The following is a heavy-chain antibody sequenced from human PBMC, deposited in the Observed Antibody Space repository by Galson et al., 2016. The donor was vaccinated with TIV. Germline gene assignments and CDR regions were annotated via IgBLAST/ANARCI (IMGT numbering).Heavy chain of an antibody. Sequence: QSGAEVKKPGESLKISCQGSGYSFPSYWIGWVRQMPGKGLEWMGIIYPGDSDTRYSPSFQGQVTISADKSFSSAYLQWNSLKASGTAMYYCARFYDYLWGNFDYWGQGTLVTVSP. D-gene: IGHD3-16*01. CDR1: GYSFPSYW. J-gene: IGHJ4*02. V-gene: IGHV5-51*03. CDR2: IYPGDSDT. CDR3: ARFYDYLWGNFDY.